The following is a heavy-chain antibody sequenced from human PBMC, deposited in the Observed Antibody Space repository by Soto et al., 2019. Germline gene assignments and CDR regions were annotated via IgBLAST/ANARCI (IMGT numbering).Heavy chain of an antibody. Sequence: QPGGSLRLSCAASGFTVSRNYMSWVRQAPGKGLEWVSLIDSGGGTYYADSVKGRFTISRDSSQNTLYLQMKSLRAEDTAVYYCARENIEVVPTTLAIRSAYWYYFDSWGQGTLVTVSS. D-gene: IGHD2-2*01. J-gene: IGHJ4*02. CDR2: IDSGGGT. CDR1: GFTVSRNY. V-gene: IGHV3-53*01. CDR3: ARENIEVVPTTLAIRSAYWYYFDS.